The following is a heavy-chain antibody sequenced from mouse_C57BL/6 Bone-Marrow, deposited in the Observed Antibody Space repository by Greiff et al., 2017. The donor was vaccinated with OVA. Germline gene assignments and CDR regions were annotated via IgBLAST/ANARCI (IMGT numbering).Heavy chain of an antibody. Sequence: VQLQQSGAELVRPGTSVKVSCKASGYAFTNYLIEWVKQRPGQGLEWIGVINPGSGGTNYNEKFKGKATLTADKSSSTAYMQLSSLTSDDSSFYFCARSGRNYGSRPAWFAYWGQGPLVPVSA. V-gene: IGHV1-54*01. CDR1: GYAFTNYL. CDR2: INPGSGGT. D-gene: IGHD1-1*01. J-gene: IGHJ3*01. CDR3: ARSGRNYGSRPAWFAY.